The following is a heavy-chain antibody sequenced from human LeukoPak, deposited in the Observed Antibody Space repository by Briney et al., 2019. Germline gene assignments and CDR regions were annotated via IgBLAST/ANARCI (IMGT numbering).Heavy chain of an antibody. J-gene: IGHJ3*02. V-gene: IGHV4-39*01. D-gene: IGHD3-22*01. Sequence: SETLSLTCTVSGASFSDTTYYWAWIRQPPGKGLEWIGSIYFSETKYNPSLKSRITISGDTSKNQFSLKLSSVTAADTAVYCASSSKLVISRGGFDIWGQGTMVTVSA. CDR3: ASSSKLVISRGGFDI. CDR2: IYFSET. CDR1: GASFSDTTYY.